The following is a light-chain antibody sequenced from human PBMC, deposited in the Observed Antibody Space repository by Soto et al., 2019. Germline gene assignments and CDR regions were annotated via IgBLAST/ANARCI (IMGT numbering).Light chain of an antibody. CDR1: TSDGGGYNY. Sequence: QCVLTQPASGSGAAVRWSTISCTGTTSDGGGYNYVSWYQQHPGKAPKLIIYDVSDRPSGVSDRFSGSKSGNTASLTISGLQAEDEADYFCSSYTSSSTPFVFGPGTKVTVL. V-gene: IGLV2-14*03. J-gene: IGLJ1*01. CDR3: SSYTSSSTPFV. CDR2: DVS.